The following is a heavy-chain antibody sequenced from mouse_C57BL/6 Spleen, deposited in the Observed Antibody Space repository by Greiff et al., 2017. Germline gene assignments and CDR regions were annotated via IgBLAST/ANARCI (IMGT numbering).Heavy chain of an antibody. J-gene: IGHJ2*01. CDR1: GFTFSSYA. V-gene: IGHV5-4*01. CDR2: ISDGGSYT. D-gene: IGHD1-1*01. CDR3: ARRCTTGEGYFDY. Sequence: EVQLLQSGGGLVKPGGSLKLSCAASGFTFSSYAMSWVRQTPEKRLEWVATISDGGSYTYYPDNVKGRFTISRDNANNTLYLQMSHLKSEDTAMYYCARRCTTGEGYFDYWGQGTTLTVSS.